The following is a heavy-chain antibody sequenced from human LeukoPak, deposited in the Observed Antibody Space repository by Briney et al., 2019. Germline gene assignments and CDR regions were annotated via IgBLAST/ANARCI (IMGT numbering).Heavy chain of an antibody. CDR1: GYTFTGYY. CDR3: ARDLHFDKKDY. D-gene: IGHD3-3*02. CDR2: INPNSGGT. V-gene: IGHV1-2*02. Sequence: VASVKVSCKASGYTFTGYYMHWVRQAPGQGLEWMGWINPNSGGTNYAQKFQGRVTMTRDTSISTAYMELSRLRSDDTAVYYCARDLHFDKKDYWGQETLVTVSS. J-gene: IGHJ4*02.